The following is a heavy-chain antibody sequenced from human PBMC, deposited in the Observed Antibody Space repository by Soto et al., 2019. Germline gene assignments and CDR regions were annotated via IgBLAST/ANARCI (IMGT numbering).Heavy chain of an antibody. CDR1: GFTFITYA. V-gene: IGHV3-23*01. J-gene: IGHJ6*02. Sequence: GRSLRLSGAAAGFTFITYAITWVRQAPGKGLGWVSFISCSGDATYYVDSVKGRFTISRDNPRNTLNLQMNSLRDEDTAVYYCAKNGDFWSWGMDVWGQGTTVTVSS. D-gene: IGHD3-3*01. CDR2: ISCSGDAT. CDR3: AKNGDFWSWGMDV.